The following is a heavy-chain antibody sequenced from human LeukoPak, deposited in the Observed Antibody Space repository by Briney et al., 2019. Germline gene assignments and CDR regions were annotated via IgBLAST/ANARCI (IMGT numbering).Heavy chain of an antibody. J-gene: IGHJ4*02. V-gene: IGHV3-7*01. Sequence: GGSLRLSCAVSGFAFGSEAMSWVRQAPGKGLEWVANIKQDGSEKYYVDSVKGRFTISRDNAKNSLYLQMNSLRAEDTAVYYCAKGGYSSGYYSHYFDYWGQGTLVTVSS. CDR2: IKQDGSEK. D-gene: IGHD3-22*01. CDR1: GFAFGSEA. CDR3: AKGGYSSGYYSHYFDY.